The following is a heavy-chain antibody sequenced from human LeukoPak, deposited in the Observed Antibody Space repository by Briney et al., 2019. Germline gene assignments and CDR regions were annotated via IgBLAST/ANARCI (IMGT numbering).Heavy chain of an antibody. V-gene: IGHV3-21*01. CDR3: VRDKGWQQFDQ. CDR1: GSTFSSYS. D-gene: IGHD5-24*01. CDR2: ISSSSSYI. J-gene: IGHJ4*02. Sequence: GGSLRLSCAASGSTFSSYSMNWVRQAPGKGLEWVSSISSSSSYIYYADSVKGRFTISRDNAKNSLYLQMNSLRVEDTAVYYCVRDKGWQQFDQWGQGTLVTVSS.